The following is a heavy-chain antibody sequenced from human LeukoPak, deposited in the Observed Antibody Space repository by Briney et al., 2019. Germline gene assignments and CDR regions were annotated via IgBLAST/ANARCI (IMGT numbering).Heavy chain of an antibody. CDR2: ISSSSSTI. D-gene: IGHD6-19*01. Sequence: GGSLRLSCAASGFTFSTYSMNWVRQAPGKGLEWVSYISSSSSTIYYADSVKGRFTISRDNAKNSLYLQMDSLRVEDTAFYYCAKDNRRHYTSGPNPDSLHWGQGALVTVSS. J-gene: IGHJ4*02. CDR3: AKDNRRHYTSGPNPDSLH. CDR1: GFTFSTYS. V-gene: IGHV3-48*04.